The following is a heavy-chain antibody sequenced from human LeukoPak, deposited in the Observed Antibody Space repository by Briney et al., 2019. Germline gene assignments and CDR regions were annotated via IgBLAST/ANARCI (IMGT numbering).Heavy chain of an antibody. CDR3: ARVRGYCSGGSCAYYFDY. V-gene: IGHV4-4*07. CDR2: IYTSGST. D-gene: IGHD2-15*01. Sequence: SETLSLTCTVSGGSISSYYRSWIRQPAGKGLEWIGRIYTSGSTNYNPSLKSRVTMSVDTSKNQFSLKLSSVTAADTAVYYCARVRGYCSGGSCAYYFDYWGQGTLVTVSS. CDR1: GGSISSYY. J-gene: IGHJ4*02.